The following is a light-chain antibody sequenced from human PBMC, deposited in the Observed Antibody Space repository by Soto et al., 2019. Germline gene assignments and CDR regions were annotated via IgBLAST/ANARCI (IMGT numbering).Light chain of an antibody. CDR3: QQYYCTRIT. CDR2: WAS. V-gene: IGKV4-1*01. Sequence: DIVMTQSPDSLAVSLGERATINCKSSQSVLYSSNNKNYLAWYQQKPGQPPKLLIYWASTRESGVPDRFSGSGSGTDFTLTISSLQAEDVAVYYCQQYYCTRITFGQGTRLEIK. J-gene: IGKJ5*01. CDR1: QSVLYSSNNKNY.